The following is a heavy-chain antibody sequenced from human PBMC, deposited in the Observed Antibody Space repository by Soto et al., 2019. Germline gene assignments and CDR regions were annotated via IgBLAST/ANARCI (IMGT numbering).Heavy chain of an antibody. CDR2: IYYSGST. CDR3: ARGLGDYGDAFDI. V-gene: IGHV4-31*01. J-gene: IGHJ3*02. D-gene: IGHD4-17*01. CDR1: GGSISSGGYY. Sequence: QVQLQESGPGLVKPSQTLSLTCTVSGGSISSGGYYWSWIRQHPGKGLEWIGYIYYSGSTYYNPYLKRQVTLTVDTSKNQFSLKLSSVTAADTAMYYCARGLGDYGDAFDIWGQVTMVTVSS.